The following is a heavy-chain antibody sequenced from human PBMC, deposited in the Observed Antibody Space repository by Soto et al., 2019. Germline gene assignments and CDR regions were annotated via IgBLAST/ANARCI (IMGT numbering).Heavy chain of an antibody. J-gene: IGHJ2*01. CDR1: GGSISTGGYY. CDR2: FYYSGST. CDR3: ARFNWYFDL. V-gene: IGHV4-61*08. Sequence: SETLSLTCTVSGGSISTGGYYWNWIRQHPGKGLEWIGYFYYSGSTNYNPSLKSRVTISVDTSKNQFSLKLSSVTAADTAVYYCARFNWYFDLWGRGTLVTVSS.